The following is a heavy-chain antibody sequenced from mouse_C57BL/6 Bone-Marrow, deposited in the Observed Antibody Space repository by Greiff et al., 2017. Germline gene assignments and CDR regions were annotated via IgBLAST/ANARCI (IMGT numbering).Heavy chain of an antibody. V-gene: IGHV10-1*01. J-gene: IGHJ4*01. Sequence: EVKLVESGGGLVQPKGSLKLSCAASGFSFNTYAMNWVRQAPGKGLEWVARIRSKSNNYATYYADSVKDRFTISRDDSESMLYLQMNNLKTEDTAMYYCVTLGGSSPVDYWGQGTSVTVSS. CDR3: VTLGGSSPVDY. D-gene: IGHD1-1*01. CDR2: IRSKSNNYAT. CDR1: GFSFNTYA.